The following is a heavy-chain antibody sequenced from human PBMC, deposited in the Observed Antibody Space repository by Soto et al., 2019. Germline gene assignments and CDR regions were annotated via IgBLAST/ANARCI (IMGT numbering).Heavy chain of an antibody. Sequence: QLQLQESGSGLVKPSQTLSLTCAVSGGSISSGGYSWSWIRQPPGKGLEWIGYIYHSGSTYYNPSLKSRVTIAVDSSKNQCSMKLSAVTAAHTVVYYCATPQGYLLIWGQATMVTVSS. D-gene: IGHD1-1*01. CDR3: ATPQGYLLI. CDR2: IYHSGST. V-gene: IGHV4-30-2*01. CDR1: GGSISSGGYS. J-gene: IGHJ3*02.